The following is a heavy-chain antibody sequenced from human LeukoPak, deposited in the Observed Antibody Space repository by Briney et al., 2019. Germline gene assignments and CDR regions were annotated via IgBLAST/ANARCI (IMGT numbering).Heavy chain of an antibody. CDR3: ARQMTTVVNSYYFDY. D-gene: IGHD4-23*01. CDR2: ISGSGGSS. CDR1: GFTFSSYA. Sequence: PGGSLRLSCAASGFTFSSYAMSWVRQAPGKGLEWVSAISGSGGSSYYADSVKGRFTISRDNSKNTLYLQMNSLRAEDTAVYYCARQMTTVVNSYYFDYWGQGTLVTVSS. V-gene: IGHV3-23*01. J-gene: IGHJ4*02.